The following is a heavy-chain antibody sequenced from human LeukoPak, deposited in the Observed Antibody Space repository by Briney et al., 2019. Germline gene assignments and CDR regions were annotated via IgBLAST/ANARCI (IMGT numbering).Heavy chain of an antibody. CDR2: IIPIFGTA. J-gene: IGHJ4*02. V-gene: IGHV1-69*13. Sequence: SVKVSFKASGGTFSIYAISWVRQAPGQGLEWMGGIIPIFGTANYAQKFQGRVTITADESTSTAYMELSSLRSEDTAVYYCARARSHNNYDFWSGYSTFDYWGQGTLVTVSS. D-gene: IGHD3-3*01. CDR3: ARARSHNNYDFWSGYSTFDY. CDR1: GGTFSIYA.